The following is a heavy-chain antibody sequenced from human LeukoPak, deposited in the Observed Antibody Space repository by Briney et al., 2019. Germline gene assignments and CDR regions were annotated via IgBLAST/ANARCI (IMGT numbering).Heavy chain of an antibody. CDR2: IIPIFGTA. J-gene: IGHJ6*03. Sequence: GVSVKVACKASGCTFSSYAISWVRQAPGQGLEWMGGIIPIFGTANYAQKLHGRVTITADKSTSTAYMELSSLRSEDTAVYYCARVQFPRGYYYYMDVWGKGTTVTVSS. CDR1: GCTFSSYA. V-gene: IGHV1-69*06. D-gene: IGHD3-10*01. CDR3: ARVQFPRGYYYYMDV.